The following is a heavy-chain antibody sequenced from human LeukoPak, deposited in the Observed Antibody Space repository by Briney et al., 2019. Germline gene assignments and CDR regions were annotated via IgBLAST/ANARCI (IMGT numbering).Heavy chain of an antibody. J-gene: IGHJ4*02. CDR3: ASSPYDSSGYYFR. CDR1: GGSFSGYY. Sequence: SETLSLTCAVYGGSFSGYYWSWIRQPPGKGLEWIGEINHSGSTNYNPSLKSRVTISVDTSKNQFSLKLSSVTAADTAVYYCASSPYDSSGYYFRWGQGTLATVSS. V-gene: IGHV4-34*01. D-gene: IGHD3-22*01. CDR2: INHSGST.